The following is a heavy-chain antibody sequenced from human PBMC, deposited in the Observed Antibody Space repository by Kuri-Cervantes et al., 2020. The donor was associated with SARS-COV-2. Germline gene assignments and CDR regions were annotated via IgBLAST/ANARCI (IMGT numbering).Heavy chain of an antibody. CDR1: GGSFSGYY. D-gene: IGHD1-26*01. V-gene: IGHV4-34*01. CDR3: ARGGRRRPYYFNY. CDR2: INHSGST. Sequence: ESLKISCAVYGGSFSGYYWSWIRQPPGKGLEWIGEINHSGSTNYNPSPKSRVTISVDTSKNQFSLKLSSVTAADTAIYYCARGGRRRPYYFNYWGQGTLVTVSS. J-gene: IGHJ4*02.